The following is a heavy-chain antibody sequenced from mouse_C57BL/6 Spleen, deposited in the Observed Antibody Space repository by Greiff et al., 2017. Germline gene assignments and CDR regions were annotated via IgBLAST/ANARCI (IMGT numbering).Heavy chain of an antibody. CDR1: GYTFTDYE. CDR2: IDPETGGT. Sequence: QVQLKESGAELVRPGASVTLSCKASGYTFTDYEMHWVKQTPVHGLEWIGAIDPETGGTAYNQKFKGKAILTADKSSSTAYMELRSLTSEDSAVYYCTREGSSYVGAMDYWGQGTSVTVSS. J-gene: IGHJ4*01. D-gene: IGHD1-1*01. CDR3: TREGSSYVGAMDY. V-gene: IGHV1-15*01.